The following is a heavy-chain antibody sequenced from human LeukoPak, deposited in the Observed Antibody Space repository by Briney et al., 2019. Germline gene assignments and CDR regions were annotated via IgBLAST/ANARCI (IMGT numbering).Heavy chain of an antibody. CDR3: TTLNDPITMIVVVDAFDI. J-gene: IGHJ3*02. D-gene: IGHD3-22*01. CDR1: GFTFSNAW. CDR2: IKSKTDGGTT. Sequence: PGGSLRLSCAASGFTFSNAWMSWVRQAPGKGLEWVGRIKSKTDGGTTDYAAPVKGRFTISRDDSKNTLYLQMNSLKTEDTAVYYCTTLNDPITMIVVVDAFDIWGQGTMVTVSS. V-gene: IGHV3-15*01.